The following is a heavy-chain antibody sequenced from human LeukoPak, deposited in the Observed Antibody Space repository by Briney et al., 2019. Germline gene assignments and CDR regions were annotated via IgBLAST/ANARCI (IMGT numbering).Heavy chain of an antibody. D-gene: IGHD6-19*01. CDR2: ISWNSGRI. V-gene: IGHV3-9*03. CDR1: GFTFSSYA. CDR3: ARESSGFDY. Sequence: QAGGSLRLSCAASGFTFSSYAMSWVRQAPGKGLEWVSGISWNSGRIGYADSVKGRFTISRDNAKNSLYLQMNSLRAEDMALYYCARESSGFDYWGQGTLVTVSS. J-gene: IGHJ4*02.